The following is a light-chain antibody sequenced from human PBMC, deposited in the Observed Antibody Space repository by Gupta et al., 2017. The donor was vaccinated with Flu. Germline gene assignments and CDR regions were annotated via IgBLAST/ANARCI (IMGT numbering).Light chain of an antibody. V-gene: IGKV3-15*01. CDR2: STS. J-gene: IGKJ2*03. CDR3: RQYDNSPPDS. CDR1: QNNRSN. Sequence: MTQYPATLSLSQGERATLSCRASQNNRSNLAWYLQKPGQAPSLLIYSTSSKAPGIPAWFIVSGSGTECTLSLTRLQSECFSVNSCRQYDNSPPDSFGRGTKLEIK.